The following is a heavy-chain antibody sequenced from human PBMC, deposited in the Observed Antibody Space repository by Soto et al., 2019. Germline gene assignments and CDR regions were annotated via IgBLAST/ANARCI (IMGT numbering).Heavy chain of an antibody. V-gene: IGHV6-1*01. J-gene: IGHJ6*03. D-gene: IGHD1-26*01. CDR1: GDSVSSNSAA. CDR2: TYYRSKWYN. CDR3: ARDRATTRGYYYYMDV. Sequence: SETLSLTCAISGDSVSSNSAAWNWIRQSPSRGLEWLGRTYYRSKWYNDYAVSVKSRITINPDTSKNQFSLQLNSVTPEDTAVYYCARDRATTRGYYYYMDVWGKGTTVTVSS.